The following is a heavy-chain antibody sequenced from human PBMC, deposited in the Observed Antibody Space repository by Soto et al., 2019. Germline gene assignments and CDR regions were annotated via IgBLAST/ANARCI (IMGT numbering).Heavy chain of an antibody. CDR1: GYTFTSYD. V-gene: IGHV1-8*01. J-gene: IGHJ6*02. D-gene: IGHD5-18*01. Sequence: ASVKVSCKASGYTFTSYDINWVRQATGQGLEWMGWMNPNSGNTGYAQKFQGRVTMTRNTSISTAYMELSSLRSEDTAVYYCARGGLHTAMVYYYYGMDVWGQGTTVTVSS. CDR2: MNPNSGNT. CDR3: ARGGLHTAMVYYYYGMDV.